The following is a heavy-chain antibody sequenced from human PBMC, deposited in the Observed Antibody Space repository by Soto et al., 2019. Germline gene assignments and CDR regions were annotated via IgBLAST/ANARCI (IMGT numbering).Heavy chain of an antibody. Sequence: LRLSFAVSGFTFSSYWMSWVRQAPGKGLEWVANIKQDGSEKYYVDSVKGRFTISRDNAKNSLYLQMNSLRAEDTAVYYCARDMLLLYGMDVWGQGTTVTVSS. J-gene: IGHJ6*02. CDR1: GFTFSSYW. CDR2: IKQDGSEK. V-gene: IGHV3-7*03. CDR3: ARDMLLLYGMDV. D-gene: IGHD2-15*01.